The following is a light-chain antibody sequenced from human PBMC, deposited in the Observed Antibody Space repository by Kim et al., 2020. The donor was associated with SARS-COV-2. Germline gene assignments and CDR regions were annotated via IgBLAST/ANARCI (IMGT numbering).Light chain of an antibody. CDR1: QGISSY. CDR3: QQYYSYPLI. Sequence: AIRMTQSPSSLSASTGDRVNITCRASQGISSYLAWYQQKPGTAPKLLIYAASTLESGVPSRFSGSGSGTDFTLTISCLQSEDFATYYCQQYYSYPLIFGQGTRLDIK. V-gene: IGKV1-8*01. CDR2: AAS. J-gene: IGKJ5*01.